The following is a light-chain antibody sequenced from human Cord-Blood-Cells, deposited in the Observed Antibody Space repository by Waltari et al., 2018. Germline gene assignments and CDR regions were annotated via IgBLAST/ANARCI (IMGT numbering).Light chain of an antibody. Sequence: SVLTQPPSASGTPGQRVTISCSGSSSNIGSNYVYWYQQLPGTAPKPLIYRNNQRPSGVPDRFSGSKSGTSASLAISGLRSEDEADYYCAAWDDSLSGYVFGTGTKVTVL. CDR1: SSNIGSNY. CDR2: RNN. J-gene: IGLJ1*01. V-gene: IGLV1-47*01. CDR3: AAWDDSLSGYV.